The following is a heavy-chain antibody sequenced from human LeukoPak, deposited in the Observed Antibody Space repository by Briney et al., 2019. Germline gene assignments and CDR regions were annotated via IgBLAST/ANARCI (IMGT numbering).Heavy chain of an antibody. J-gene: IGHJ4*02. Sequence: SVKVSCEASGGTFSSYAISWVRQAPGQGLEWMGGIIPIFGTANYAQKFQGRVTITADESTSTAYMELSSLRPEDTAVYYCARSPDSSGYYPYYFDYWGQGTLVTVSS. D-gene: IGHD3-22*01. CDR3: ARSPDSSGYYPYYFDY. CDR2: IIPIFGTA. V-gene: IGHV1-69*13. CDR1: GGTFSSYA.